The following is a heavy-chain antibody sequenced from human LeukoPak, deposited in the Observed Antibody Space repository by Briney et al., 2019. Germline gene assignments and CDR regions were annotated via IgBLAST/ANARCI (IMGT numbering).Heavy chain of an antibody. J-gene: IGHJ3*02. CDR1: GGSLSSGDYY. Sequence: PSETLSLTCTVSGGSLSSGDYYWRWARQPPGRGVEWIGYIYYSGSNYYNPSLNILLTISVDTSKNQFSLKLNSVTAADTALYYCTRESIMIAFGGIVPYGFYIWGQGTMVTVSS. D-gene: IGHD3-16*01. CDR3: TRESIMIAFGGIVPYGFYI. CDR2: IYYSGSN. V-gene: IGHV4-30-4*01.